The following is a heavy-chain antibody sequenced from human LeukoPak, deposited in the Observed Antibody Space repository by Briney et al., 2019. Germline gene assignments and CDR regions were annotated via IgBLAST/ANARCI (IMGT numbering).Heavy chain of an antibody. D-gene: IGHD2-2*01. V-gene: IGHV3-30*19. CDR1: GFTFSSYG. CDR3: ARDWRNYCSSTSCYPGVFDY. Sequence: GGSLRLSCAASGFTFSSYGMHWVRQAPGKGLEWVAVISYDGSNKYYADSVKGRFTISRDNSKNTLYLQMNSLRAEDTAVYYCARDWRNYCSSTSCYPGVFDYWGQGTLVTVSS. J-gene: IGHJ4*02. CDR2: ISYDGSNK.